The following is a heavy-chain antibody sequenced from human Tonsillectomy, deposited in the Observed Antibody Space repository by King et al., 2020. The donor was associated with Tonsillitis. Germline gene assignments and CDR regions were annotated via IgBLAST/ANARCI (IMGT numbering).Heavy chain of an antibody. J-gene: IGHJ6*01. CDR1: GYTLPESS. Sequence: VQLVESGAEVKNPGASVKVSCKVSGYTLPESSKHWVRQAPGKGIEWMGGFDPEDGKPVYAQNFKGRVTMTEDTSTDTLYMELSSLTSDDTAVYYCTTVAMLGPIVDYYYGMGVWGQGTTVTVSS. V-gene: IGHV1-24*01. D-gene: IGHD2/OR15-2a*01. CDR3: TTVAMLGPIVDYYYGMGV. CDR2: FDPEDGKP.